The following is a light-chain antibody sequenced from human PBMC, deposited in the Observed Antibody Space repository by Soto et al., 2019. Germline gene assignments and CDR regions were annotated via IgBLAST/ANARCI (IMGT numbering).Light chain of an antibody. CDR2: DAS. CDR3: QQYNSYSRT. V-gene: IGKV1-5*01. CDR1: QSISSW. J-gene: IGKJ1*01. Sequence: DIQMTQSPSTLSASVGDRVTITCRASQSISSWLAWYQQKPGKSPKLLIYDASSLESGVPSRFSGSGFGTEFTLTISSLQPDEFAAYYCQQYNSYSRTFGQGTKVEIK.